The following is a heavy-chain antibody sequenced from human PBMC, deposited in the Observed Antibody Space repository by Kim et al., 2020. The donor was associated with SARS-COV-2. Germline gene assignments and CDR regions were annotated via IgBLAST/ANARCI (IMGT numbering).Heavy chain of an antibody. V-gene: IGHV4-34*01. D-gene: IGHD4-17*01. Sequence: SETLSLTCAVYGGSFSGYYWSWIRQPPGKGLEWIGEINHSGSTNYNPSLKSRVTISVDTSKNQFSLKLSSVTAADTAVYYCARDGTVTPNEYYYGMDVWGQGTTVTVSS. CDR2: INHSGST. CDR3: ARDGTVTPNEYYYGMDV. J-gene: IGHJ6*02. CDR1: GGSFSGYY.